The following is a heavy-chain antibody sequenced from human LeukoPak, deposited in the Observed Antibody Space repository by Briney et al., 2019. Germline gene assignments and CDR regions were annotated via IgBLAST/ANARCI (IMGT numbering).Heavy chain of an antibody. CDR1: GGTFSSYA. Sequence: SVKVSCKASGGTFSSYAISWVRQAPGQGLEWMGGIIPNFGTANYAQKFQGRVTITADESTSTAYMELSSLRSEGTAVYYCASPYPRITMIVPDAFDIWGQGTMVTVSS. CDR3: ASPYPRITMIVPDAFDI. D-gene: IGHD3-22*01. V-gene: IGHV1-69*13. J-gene: IGHJ3*02. CDR2: IIPNFGTA.